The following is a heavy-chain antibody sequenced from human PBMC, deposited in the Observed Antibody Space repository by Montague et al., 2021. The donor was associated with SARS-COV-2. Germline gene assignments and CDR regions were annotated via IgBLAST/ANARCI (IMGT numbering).Heavy chain of an antibody. CDR1: GGSISSSSYY. CDR3: ATEVADSSGYYYVPYYYYGMDV. V-gene: IGHV4-39*01. J-gene: IGHJ6*04. D-gene: IGHD3-22*01. Sequence: SETLSLTCTVSGGSISSSSYYWGWIRQPPGKGLEWIGSIYYSGXTXYXXXXKXRVTISVDTSKNQFSLKLSSVTAADTAVYYCATEVADSSGYYYVPYYYYGMDVWGKGTTVTVSS. CDR2: IYYSGXT.